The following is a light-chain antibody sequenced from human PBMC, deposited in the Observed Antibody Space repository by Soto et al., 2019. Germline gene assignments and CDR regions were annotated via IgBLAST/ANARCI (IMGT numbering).Light chain of an antibody. J-gene: IGKJ3*01. CDR3: QQLNSYPPPT. Sequence: DIQLTQSPSFLSASVGDRVTITCRASQGISSYLAWYQQKPGKAPKLLIYAASTLQSGVPSRFSGSGSGTKFTLPIHSPQAEDFSTYFCQQLNSYPPPTFGPGTKVDIK. CDR2: AAS. CDR1: QGISSY. V-gene: IGKV1-9*01.